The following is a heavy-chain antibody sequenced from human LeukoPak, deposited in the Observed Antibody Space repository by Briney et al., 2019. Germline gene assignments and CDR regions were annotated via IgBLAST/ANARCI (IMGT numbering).Heavy chain of an antibody. Sequence: GGSLRLSCAASGFTFGNYAMSWVRQAPGKGLEWVSFITDSGSSTYYADSVKGRFAISRDSSKNTLSLQMNSLRVEDTGVYFCAKSSTSQRGYYGMDVWGQGTTVTVSS. CDR1: GFTFGNYA. CDR3: AKSSTSQRGYYGMDV. J-gene: IGHJ6*02. D-gene: IGHD6-25*01. V-gene: IGHV3-23*01. CDR2: ITDSGSST.